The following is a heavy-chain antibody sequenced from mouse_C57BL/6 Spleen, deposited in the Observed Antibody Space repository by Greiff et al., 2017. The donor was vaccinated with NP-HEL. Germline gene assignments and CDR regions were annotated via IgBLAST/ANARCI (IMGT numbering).Heavy chain of an antibody. J-gene: IGHJ3*01. D-gene: IGHD5-1*01. V-gene: IGHV1-15*01. CDR2: IDPETGGT. CDR3: TRDLPRGFAY. CDR1: GYTFTDYE. Sequence: VQLVESGAELVRPGASVTLSCKASGYTFTDYEMHWVKQTPVHGLEWIGAIDPETGGTAYNQKFKGKAILTADKSSSTAYMELRSLTSEDSAVYYCTRDLPRGFAYWGQGTLVTVSA.